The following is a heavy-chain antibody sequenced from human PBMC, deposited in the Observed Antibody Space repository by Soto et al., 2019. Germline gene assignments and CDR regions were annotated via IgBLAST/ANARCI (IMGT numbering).Heavy chain of an antibody. CDR1: GFTFSSYG. CDR2: ISYDGRNK. CDR3: ATGGFTTLDWFFDL. J-gene: IGHJ2*01. V-gene: IGHV3-30*03. Sequence: QVQLVESGGGVVQPGRSLRLSCAASGFTFSSYGMHWVRQAPGKGLEWVALISYDGRNKYYADSVKGRFTISRDNSKNTLYLEMNSLRAEDTAVYYCATGGFTTLDWFFDLWGRGTLVTVSS.